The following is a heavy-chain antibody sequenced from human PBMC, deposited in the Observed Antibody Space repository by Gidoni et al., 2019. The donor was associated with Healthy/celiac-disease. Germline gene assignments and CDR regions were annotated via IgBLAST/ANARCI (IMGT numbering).Heavy chain of an antibody. CDR1: GGSFSGYY. J-gene: IGHJ4*02. D-gene: IGHD3-16*02. Sequence: QVQLQQWGAGLLKPSEPLSLTCAVYGGSFSGYYWSWIRQPPGKGLEWIGEINHSGSTNYNPSLKSRVTISVDTSKNQFSLKLSSVTAADTAVYYCARGARYDYIWGSYRYLNFDYWGQGTLVTVSS. CDR3: ARGARYDYIWGSYRYLNFDY. CDR2: INHSGST. V-gene: IGHV4-34*01.